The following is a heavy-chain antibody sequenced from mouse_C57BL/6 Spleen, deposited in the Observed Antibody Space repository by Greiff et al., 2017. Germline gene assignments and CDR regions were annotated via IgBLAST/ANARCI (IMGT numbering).Heavy chain of an antibody. V-gene: IGHV1-74*01. Sequence: QVQLQQPGAELVKPGASVKVSCKASGYTFTSYWMHWVKQRPGQGLEWIGRIHPSDSDTNYDQKLKGKATLTVDKSSSTAYMQLSSLTSEDSAVYYCAKEGWDYYAMDYWGQGTSVTVSS. CDR2: IHPSDSDT. CDR3: AKEGWDYYAMDY. CDR1: GYTFTSYW. J-gene: IGHJ4*01.